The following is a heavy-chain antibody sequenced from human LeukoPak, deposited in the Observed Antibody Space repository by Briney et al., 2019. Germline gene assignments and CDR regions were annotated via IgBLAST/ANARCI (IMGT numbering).Heavy chain of an antibody. CDR2: IYYSGST. CDR1: GGSISSSSYY. D-gene: IGHD1-20*01. J-gene: IGHJ5*02. CDR3: ARGITGIFDP. V-gene: IGHV4-39*07. Sequence: PSETLSLTCTVSGGSISSSSYYWGWIRQPPGKGLEWIGSIYYSGSTYYNPSLKSRVTISVDTSKNQFSLKLSSVTAADTAVYYCARGITGIFDPWGQGTLVTVSS.